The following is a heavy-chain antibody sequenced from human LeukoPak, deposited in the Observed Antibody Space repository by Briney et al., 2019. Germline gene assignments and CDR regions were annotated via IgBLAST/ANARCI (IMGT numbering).Heavy chain of an antibody. CDR3: ARGAVTTMAFDY. J-gene: IGHJ4*02. Sequence: PGGSLRLPCAASGFAFSDYYMSWIRQAPGKGLEWVSYISSSGSTIYYADSVKGRFTISRDNAKNSLYLQMNSLRAEDTAVYYCARGAVTTMAFDYWGQGTLVTVSS. CDR2: ISSSGSTI. V-gene: IGHV3-11*01. CDR1: GFAFSDYY. D-gene: IGHD4-17*01.